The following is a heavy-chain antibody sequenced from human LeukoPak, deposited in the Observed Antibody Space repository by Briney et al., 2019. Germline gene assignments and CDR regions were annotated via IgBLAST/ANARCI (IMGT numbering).Heavy chain of an antibody. CDR1: GGSVSSDSYY. CDR2: INYSGTT. J-gene: IGHJ4*02. V-gene: IGHV4-39*01. Sequence: PSETLSLTCTVSGGSVSSDSYYWVWVRQPPGKGLEWTGSINYSGTTFYSSSLKSRITLSMDASKNQFSLRLTSVTAADTAVYYCARLGTYSGNLFDNWGRGPWSPSPQ. D-gene: IGHD1-26*01. CDR3: ARLGTYSGNLFDN.